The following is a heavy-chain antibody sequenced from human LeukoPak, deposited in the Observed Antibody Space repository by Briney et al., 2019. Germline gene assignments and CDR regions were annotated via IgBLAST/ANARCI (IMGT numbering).Heavy chain of an antibody. CDR2: IYSSGSA. V-gene: IGHV4-59*02. CDR1: GGSVSNYY. Sequence: SETLSLTCTVSGGSVSNYYWSWIRQPPGKGLEWIGYIYSSGSAIYNPSLRSRVTISIDTSKNQFSLMLRSVTAADTAVYYCARDPGAARPYNWFDPWGQGTLVTVSS. CDR3: ARDPGAARPYNWFDP. D-gene: IGHD1-26*01. J-gene: IGHJ5*02.